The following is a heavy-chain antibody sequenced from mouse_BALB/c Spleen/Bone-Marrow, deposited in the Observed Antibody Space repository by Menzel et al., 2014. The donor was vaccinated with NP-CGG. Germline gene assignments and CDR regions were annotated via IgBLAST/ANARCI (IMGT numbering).Heavy chain of an antibody. D-gene: IGHD3-2*01. CDR3: AGSGDSSGYGFAY. CDR1: GYTFTSYD. J-gene: IGHJ3*01. V-gene: IGHV1S56*01. CDR2: IYPGDGST. Sequence: VQLQQSGPELVKPGALVKISCKASGYTFTSYDINWVKQRPGQGLEWIGWIYPGDGSTKHNEKFKGKATLTADKSSSTAYMQLSSLTSENSAVYFCAGSGDSSGYGFAYWGQGTLVTVSA.